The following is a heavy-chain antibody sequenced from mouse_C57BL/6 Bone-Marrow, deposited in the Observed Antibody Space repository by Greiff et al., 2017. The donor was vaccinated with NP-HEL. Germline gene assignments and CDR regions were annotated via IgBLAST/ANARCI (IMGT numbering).Heavy chain of an antibody. Sequence: VQLQQSGPGLVQPSQSLSITCTVSGFSLTSYGVHWVRQSPGKGLEWLGVIWSGGSTDYNAAFISRLSISKDNSKSQVFFKMNSLQADDTAIYYCARIYYDHWYFDVWGTGTTVTVSS. CDR3: ARIYYDHWYFDV. D-gene: IGHD2-4*01. CDR2: IWSGGST. J-gene: IGHJ1*03. V-gene: IGHV2-2*01. CDR1: GFSLTSYG.